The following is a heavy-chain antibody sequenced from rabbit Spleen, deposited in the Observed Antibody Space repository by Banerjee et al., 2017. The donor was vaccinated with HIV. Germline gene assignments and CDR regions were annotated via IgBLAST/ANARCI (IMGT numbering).Heavy chain of an antibody. V-gene: IGHV1S40*01. CDR1: GFTLNNYW. D-gene: IGHD1-1*01. CDR3: ARDTSSSFSSYGMDL. Sequence: QSLEESGGDLVKPGASLTLTCKASGFTLNNYWMSWVRQAPGKGLEWIASINNDDGSTYCASWAKGRFTISKTSSTTVTLHMTSLTAADTATYFCARDTSSSFSSYGMDLWGPGTLVTVS. CDR2: INNDDGST. J-gene: IGHJ6*01.